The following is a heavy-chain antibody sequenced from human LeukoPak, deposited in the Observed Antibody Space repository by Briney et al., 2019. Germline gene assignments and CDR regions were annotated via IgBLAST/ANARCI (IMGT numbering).Heavy chain of an antibody. CDR1: GSTVTSYG. Sequence: GASVKVSCKASGSTVTSYGISWVRQAPGQRLEWMGWISAYNANTNYAQKLQGRVTMTTDTSTSTAYMELRSLRSDDTAVYYCARGRRSYYYYGMDVWGKGTTVTVSS. V-gene: IGHV1-18*04. D-gene: IGHD2-15*01. CDR2: ISAYNANT. J-gene: IGHJ6*04. CDR3: ARGRRSYYYYGMDV.